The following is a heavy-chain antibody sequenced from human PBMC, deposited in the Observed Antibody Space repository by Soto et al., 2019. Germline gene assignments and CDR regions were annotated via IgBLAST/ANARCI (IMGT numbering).Heavy chain of an antibody. CDR2: ISGSGGST. CDR1: GFTFSSYV. J-gene: IGHJ3*01. V-gene: IGHV3-23*01. CDR3: AKGRSTLRLGQAAFDF. Sequence: GGSLRLSRAASGFTFSSYVMSWVRQAPGKGLEWVSAISGSGGSTYYADSVKGRFTISRDNSKNTVYVQMNSLRTEDTAVYYCAKGRSTLRLGQAAFDFWGQGTMVTVSS.